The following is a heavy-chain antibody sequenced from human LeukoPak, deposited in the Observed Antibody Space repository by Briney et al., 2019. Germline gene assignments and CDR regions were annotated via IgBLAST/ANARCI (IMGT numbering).Heavy chain of an antibody. CDR1: GGSFSGYY. J-gene: IGHJ4*02. D-gene: IGHD3-3*01. V-gene: IGHV4-34*01. CDR3: ARGPSGYYTNYFDY. CDR2: INHSGST. Sequence: SETLSLTCAVYGGSFSGYYWSWIRQPPGKGLEWIGEINHSGSTNYNPSLKSRVTISVGTSKNQFSLKLSSVTAADTAVYYCARGPSGYYTNYFDYWGQGTLVTVSS.